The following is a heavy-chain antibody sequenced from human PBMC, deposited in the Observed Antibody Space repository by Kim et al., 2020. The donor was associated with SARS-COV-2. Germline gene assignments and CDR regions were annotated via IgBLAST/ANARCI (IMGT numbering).Heavy chain of an antibody. J-gene: IGHJ4*02. V-gene: IGHV1-69*01. CDR3: ARDPGSSGDY. Sequence: TANYAQKFQGRVTITADESTSTAYMELSSLRSEDTAVYYCARDPGSSGDYWGQGTLVTVSS. CDR2: TA. D-gene: IGHD6-6*01.